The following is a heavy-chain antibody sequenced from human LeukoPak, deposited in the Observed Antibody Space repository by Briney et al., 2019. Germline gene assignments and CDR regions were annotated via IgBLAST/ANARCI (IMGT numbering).Heavy chain of an antibody. CDR1: GGSISSGGYY. CDR3: ARVRGIFRTYYYDSSGYYEPAYFDY. D-gene: IGHD3-22*01. V-gene: IGHV4-31*03. CDR2: IYYSGST. Sequence: SQTLSLTCTVSGGSISSGGYYWSWIRQHPGKGLEWFGYIYYSGSTHYNPSLKSRVTISVDTSKNQFPLQLNSVTPEDTAVYYCARVRGIFRTYYYDSSGYYEPAYFDYWGQGTLVTVSS. J-gene: IGHJ4*02.